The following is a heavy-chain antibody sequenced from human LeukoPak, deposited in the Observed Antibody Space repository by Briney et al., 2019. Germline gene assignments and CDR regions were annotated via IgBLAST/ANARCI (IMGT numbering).Heavy chain of an antibody. CDR2: ISYDGTNK. Sequence: GGSLRLSCAASVFTFSSYGMHWVRQAPGKGLEWVAVISYDGTNKYYADSVKGRFTISRDNSKNTLYLQMNSLRAEDTAVYYCAKVPQEDGYVDYWGQGTLVTVSS. D-gene: IGHD5-24*01. V-gene: IGHV3-30*18. CDR3: AKVPQEDGYVDY. CDR1: VFTFSSYG. J-gene: IGHJ4*02.